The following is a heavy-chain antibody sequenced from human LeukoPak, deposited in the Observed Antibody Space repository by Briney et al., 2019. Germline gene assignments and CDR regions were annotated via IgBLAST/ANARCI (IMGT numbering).Heavy chain of an antibody. V-gene: IGHV4-34*01. Sequence: TPSETLSLTCAVYGGSFSGYYWSWIRQPPGKGLEWIGEINHSGSTNYNPSLKSRVTISVDTSKNQFSLKLSSVTAADTAVYYCARAVVSSGWYGYYYGMDAWGQGTTVTVSS. J-gene: IGHJ6*02. CDR3: ARAVVSSGWYGYYYGMDA. CDR1: GGSFSGYY. CDR2: INHSGST. D-gene: IGHD6-19*01.